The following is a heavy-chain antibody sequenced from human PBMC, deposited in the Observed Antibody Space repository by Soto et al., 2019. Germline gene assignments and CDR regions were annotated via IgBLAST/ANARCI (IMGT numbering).Heavy chain of an antibody. D-gene: IGHD6-6*01. J-gene: IGHJ4*02. CDR1: GFTFSSYW. CDR3: ARDSRGSLAVIDY. V-gene: IGHV3-7*01. Sequence: EVQLVESGGGLVQPGGSLRLSCAASGFTFSSYWMSWVRQAPGKGLEWVAIIKQDGSEKYYVDSVKGRFTISRDNAKNSLYLQMNSLRAEDTAVYYCARDSRGSLAVIDYWGQGTLVTVSS. CDR2: IKQDGSEK.